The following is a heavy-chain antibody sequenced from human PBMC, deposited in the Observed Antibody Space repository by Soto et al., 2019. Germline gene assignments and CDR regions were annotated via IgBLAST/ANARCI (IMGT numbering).Heavy chain of an antibody. CDR2: ITSSSTYI. Sequence: GGSLRLSCVASGFTFSSYSMSWVRQAPGKGLEWVSCITSSSTYIYYADSVKGRFTISRDNAKKSLYLQMNSLRAEDTAVYYCARGGAARAPFDYWGQGTLVTVS. V-gene: IGHV3-21*01. CDR1: GFTFSSYS. J-gene: IGHJ4*02. CDR3: ARGGAARAPFDY. D-gene: IGHD6-6*01.